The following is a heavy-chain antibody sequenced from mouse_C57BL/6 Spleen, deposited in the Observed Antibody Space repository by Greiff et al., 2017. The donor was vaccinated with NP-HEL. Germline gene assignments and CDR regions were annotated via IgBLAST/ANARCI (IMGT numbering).Heavy chain of an antibody. D-gene: IGHD1-1*01. CDR3: AIGGSSYDYAMDY. V-gene: IGHV1-74*01. CDR1: GYTFTSYW. CDR2: IHPSDSDT. Sequence: VQGVESGAELVKPGASVKVSCKASGYTFTSYWMHWVKQRPGQGLEWIGRIHPSDSDTNYNQKFKGKATLTVDKSSSTAYMQLSSLTSEDSAVYYCAIGGSSYDYAMDYWGQGTSVTVSS. J-gene: IGHJ4*01.